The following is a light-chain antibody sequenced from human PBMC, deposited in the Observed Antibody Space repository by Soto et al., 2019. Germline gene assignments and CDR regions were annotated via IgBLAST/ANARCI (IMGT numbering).Light chain of an antibody. J-gene: IGKJ1*01. CDR2: DAA. V-gene: IGKV1-5*01. CDR1: QSISNW. CDR3: QQYSSYST. Sequence: DIQMTQSPSSLSASVGDRVTITCRASQSISNWLAWYQQKPGKAPKLLIYDAATLESGVPSRFSGGGFGTDSTLTISSLQPDDFATYYCQQYSSYSTFGQGTKVEMK.